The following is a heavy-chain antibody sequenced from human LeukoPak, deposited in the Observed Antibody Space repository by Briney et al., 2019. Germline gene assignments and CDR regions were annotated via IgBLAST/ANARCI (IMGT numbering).Heavy chain of an antibody. J-gene: IGHJ3*02. CDR1: GFTFSSVW. CDR3: ASGTRVGGIFDI. D-gene: IGHD4-23*01. Sequence: GGSLRLSCAASGFTFSSVWIYWVRQAPGKGPVWVSRINSGGSSIGYADSVKGRFTISRDNAKNTLFLQMNSLRAEDTAVYFCASGTRVGGIFDIWGHGTMVTVSS. V-gene: IGHV3-74*01. CDR2: INSGGSSI.